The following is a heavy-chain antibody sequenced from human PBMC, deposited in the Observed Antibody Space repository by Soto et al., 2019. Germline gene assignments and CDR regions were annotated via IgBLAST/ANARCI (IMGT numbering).Heavy chain of an antibody. CDR1: GGSFSGYY. D-gene: IGHD2-15*01. Sequence: SETLSLTCAVYGGSFSGYYWSWVRQPPGKGLEWIGEINHSGSTNYNPSLKSRVTISVDTSKNQFSLKLSSVTAADTAVYYCARGHCSGGSCYQLPFDYWGQGTLVTVSS. V-gene: IGHV4-34*01. J-gene: IGHJ4*02. CDR2: INHSGST. CDR3: ARGHCSGGSCYQLPFDY.